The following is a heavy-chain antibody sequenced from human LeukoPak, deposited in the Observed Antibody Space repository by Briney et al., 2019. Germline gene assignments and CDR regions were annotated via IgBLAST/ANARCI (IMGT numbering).Heavy chain of an antibody. CDR2: ISGSGGST. Sequence: GGSLRLSCAASGFTFSSYAMSWVRQAPGKGLEWVSAISGSGGSTYYTDSVKGRFTISRDNSKNTLYLQMNSLRAEDTAVYYCAKGGGIFVRYYFDYWGQGTLVTVSS. V-gene: IGHV3-23*01. J-gene: IGHJ4*02. CDR1: GFTFSSYA. D-gene: IGHD2/OR15-2a*01. CDR3: AKGGGIFVRYYFDY.